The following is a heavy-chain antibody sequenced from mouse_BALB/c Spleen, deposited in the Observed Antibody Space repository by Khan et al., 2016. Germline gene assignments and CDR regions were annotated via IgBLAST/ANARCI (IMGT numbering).Heavy chain of an antibody. Sequence: VQLKESGAELVKPGASVKLSCTTSGFNIKDTYMHWVKQRPEQGLEWIGRIDPANGNTKYDPKFQGKATITADKYSNTAYLQLSSLTSEDTAVYYCARWGLPIYWYFDVWGAGTTVTVSS. J-gene: IGHJ1*01. CDR3: ARWGLPIYWYFDV. D-gene: IGHD2-2*01. V-gene: IGHV14-3*02. CDR1: GFNIKDTY. CDR2: IDPANGNT.